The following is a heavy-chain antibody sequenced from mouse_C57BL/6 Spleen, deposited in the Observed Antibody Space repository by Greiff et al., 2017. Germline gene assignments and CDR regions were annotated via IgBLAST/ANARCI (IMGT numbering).Heavy chain of an antibody. V-gene: IGHV1-50*01. CDR2: IDPSDSYT. CDR3: ARLILSSY. J-gene: IGHJ3*01. D-gene: IGHD6-2*01. Sequence: QVQLQQPGAELVKPGASVKLSCKASGYTFTSYWMQWVKQRPGQGLEWIGEIDPSDSYTNYNQKFKGKATLTVDTSSSTAYMQLSSLTSEDSAVYYCARLILSSYWGQGTLVTVSA. CDR1: GYTFTSYW.